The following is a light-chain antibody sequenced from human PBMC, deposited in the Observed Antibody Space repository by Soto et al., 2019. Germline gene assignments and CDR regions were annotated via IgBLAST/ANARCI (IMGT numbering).Light chain of an antibody. V-gene: IGLV2-14*01. Sequence: QSALTQPASVSGSPGQSISISCTGSSVDVGGYNYVSWYQQHPGKAPKLMIYEVSNRPSGVSNRFSGSKSGNTASLTISGRQAEDEADYYCSSYTSTSTLVFGTGTKLTVL. J-gene: IGLJ1*01. CDR2: EVS. CDR3: SSYTSTSTLV. CDR1: SVDVGGYNY.